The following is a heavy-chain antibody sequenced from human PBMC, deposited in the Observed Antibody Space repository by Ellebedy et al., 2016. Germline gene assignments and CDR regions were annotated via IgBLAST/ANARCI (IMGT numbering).Heavy chain of an antibody. CDR2: ISSSSSYI. CDR3: AREPLAVAGTYGMDV. Sequence: GGSLRLXXVASGFTFGNFFMSWVRQAPGKGLEWVSSISSSSSYIYYADSVKGRFTISRDNAKNSLYLQMNSLRAEDTAVYYCAREPLAVAGTYGMDVWGQGTTVTVSS. J-gene: IGHJ6*02. D-gene: IGHD6-19*01. V-gene: IGHV3-21*01. CDR1: GFTFGNFF.